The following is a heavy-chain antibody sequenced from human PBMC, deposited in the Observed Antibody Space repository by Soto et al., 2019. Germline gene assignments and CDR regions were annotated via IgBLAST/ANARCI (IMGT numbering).Heavy chain of an antibody. D-gene: IGHD2-2*01. J-gene: IGHJ6*02. CDR1: GGSISSYY. V-gene: IGHV4-59*01. CDR2: IYYSGST. CDR3: ARNGRKSSTSPLLQEYYYYGMDV. Sequence: LSLPCTVSGGSISSYYWSWIRQPPGKGLEWIGYIYYSGSTNYNPSLKSRVTISVDTSKNQFSLKLSSVTAADTAVYYCARNGRKSSTSPLLQEYYYYGMDVWGQGTTVTVSS.